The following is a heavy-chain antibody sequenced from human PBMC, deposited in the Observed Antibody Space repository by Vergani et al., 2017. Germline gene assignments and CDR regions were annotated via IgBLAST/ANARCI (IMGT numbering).Heavy chain of an antibody. D-gene: IGHD6-19*01. Sequence: EVQLLESGGGLVQPGGSLRLSCAASGFTFSSYAMSWVRQAPGKGLEWVSAISGSGGSTYYADSAKGRFTISRDKSKNTLYLKMNSLRAEDTAVYYCAKDQVGMGGIAVAFTWDYWGQGTLVTVSS. CDR2: ISGSGGST. V-gene: IGHV3-23*01. J-gene: IGHJ4*02. CDR1: GFTFSSYA. CDR3: AKDQVGMGGIAVAFTWDY.